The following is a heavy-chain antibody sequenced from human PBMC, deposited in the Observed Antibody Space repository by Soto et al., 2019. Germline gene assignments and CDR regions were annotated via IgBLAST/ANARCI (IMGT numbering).Heavy chain of an antibody. D-gene: IGHD1-1*01. J-gene: IGHJ3*02. CDR3: ARDYRYNTDALDI. CDR2: ISSSSSYI. V-gene: IGHV3-21*01. CDR1: GFTFSSYS. Sequence: GGSLRLSCAASGFTFSSYSMNWVRQAPGKGLEWVSSISSSSSYIYYADSVKGRFTISRDNAKNSLYLQMNSLRAEDTAVYACARDYRYNTDALDIWGQGTTVTVSS.